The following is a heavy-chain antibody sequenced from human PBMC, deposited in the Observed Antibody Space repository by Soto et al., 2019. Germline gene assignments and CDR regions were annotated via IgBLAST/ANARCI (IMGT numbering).Heavy chain of an antibody. J-gene: IGHJ4*02. CDR1: GGSLRNSV. CDR3: ARLGHPGH. V-gene: IGHV1-69*01. Sequence: QVQLVQSGAEVKKPGSSVKVSCTASGGSLRNSVISWVRQAPAQRLEWMGGVIPILGTANYAQKFQGRVTMTAAEATSTACMDLSSLIPDDTAVYYCARLGHPGHWGPGTLVIVSS. CDR2: VIPILGTA.